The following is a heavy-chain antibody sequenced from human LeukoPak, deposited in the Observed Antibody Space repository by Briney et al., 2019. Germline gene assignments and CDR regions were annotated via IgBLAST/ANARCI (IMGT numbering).Heavy chain of an antibody. V-gene: IGHV3-21*01. CDR2: ISSSSSYI. CDR3: ARDRGAYYYDSSGYYDFDY. D-gene: IGHD3-22*01. CDR1: EFTFSSYG. Sequence: GGSLRLSCAASEFTFSSYGMTWVRQAPGKGLEWVSSISSSSSYIYYADSVKGRSTISRDNAKNSLYLQMNSLRAEDTAMYYCARDRGAYYYDSSGYYDFDYWGQGTLVTVSS. J-gene: IGHJ4*02.